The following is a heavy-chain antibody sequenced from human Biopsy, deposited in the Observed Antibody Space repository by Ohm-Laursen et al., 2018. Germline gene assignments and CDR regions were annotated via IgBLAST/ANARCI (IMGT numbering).Heavy chain of an antibody. CDR3: GNEVHGRDY. D-gene: IGHD2-15*01. CDR2: INQAGTT. Sequence: SGTLSLTCSVFCKTFSDYQWGWIRPPPGKGLGGIGQINQAGTTNYNPSLKSRVSISADASKYEFSLRLTSVTAADTAVYLCGNEVHGRDYWGLGAQVTVSS. CDR1: CKTFSDYQ. V-gene: IGHV4-34*08. J-gene: IGHJ4*02.